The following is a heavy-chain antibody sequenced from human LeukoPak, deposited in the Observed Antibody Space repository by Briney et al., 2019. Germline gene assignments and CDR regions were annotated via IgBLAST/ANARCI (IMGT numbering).Heavy chain of an antibody. D-gene: IGHD3-3*01. CDR1: GFTFSSYA. V-gene: IGHV3-30*18. CDR3: AKGRFVAFDY. CDR2: ISYDGSNK. J-gene: IGHJ4*02. Sequence: GGSLRLSCAASGFTFSSYAMSWVRQAPGKGLEWVAVISYDGSNKYYADSVKGRFTISRDNSKNTLYLQMNSLRAEDTAVYYCAKGRFVAFDYWGQGTLVTVSS.